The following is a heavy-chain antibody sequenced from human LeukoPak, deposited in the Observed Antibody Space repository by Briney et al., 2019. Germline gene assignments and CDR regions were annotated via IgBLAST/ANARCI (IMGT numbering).Heavy chain of an antibody. J-gene: IGHJ6*04. D-gene: IGHD4-17*01. V-gene: IGHV3-48*03. Sequence: GGSLRLSCAASGFTFSSYEMNWVRQAPGKGLEWVSYISSSGSTIYYADSAKGRFTISRDNAKNSLYLQMNSLRAEDTAVYYCARDMALVLDDYGDYSTAYGMDVWGKGTTVTVSS. CDR3: ARDMALVLDDYGDYSTAYGMDV. CDR1: GFTFSSYE. CDR2: ISSSGSTI.